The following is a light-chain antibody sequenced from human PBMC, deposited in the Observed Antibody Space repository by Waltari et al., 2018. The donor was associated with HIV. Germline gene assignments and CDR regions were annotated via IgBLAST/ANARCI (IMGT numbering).Light chain of an antibody. J-gene: IGLJ3*02. CDR3: SSYRSGCIWV. CDR2: DVS. Sequence: QSALTQPASVSGSPGQSITISCTGTSSDIGGYNYVSWYQQHPGTAPKLMIYDVSNRTSGVSNRFSGSKSGNTASLTISGLQAEDEADYYCSSYRSGCIWVFGGGTKLTVL. V-gene: IGLV2-14*03. CDR1: SSDIGGYNY.